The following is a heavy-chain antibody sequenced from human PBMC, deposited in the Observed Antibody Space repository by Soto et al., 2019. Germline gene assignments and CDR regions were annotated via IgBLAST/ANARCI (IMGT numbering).Heavy chain of an antibody. CDR3: VKGTFSRSKVIFDY. Sequence: GGSLRLSCVASGFIFEYYDMHWVRQVPGKGLEWVSSITSNSDAIKYADSVKGRFTLSRDNAKNSMYLEMNSLRVEDTAFYFCVKGTFSRSKVIFDYWGQGTLVTVSS. CDR2: ITSNSDAI. D-gene: IGHD2-21*01. V-gene: IGHV3-9*01. J-gene: IGHJ4*02. CDR1: GFIFEYYD.